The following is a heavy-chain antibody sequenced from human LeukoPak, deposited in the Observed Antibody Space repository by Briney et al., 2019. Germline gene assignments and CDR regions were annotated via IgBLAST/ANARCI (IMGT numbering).Heavy chain of an antibody. CDR2: ISSNSPYT. CDR1: GFTFSDYY. D-gene: IGHD1-1*01. V-gene: IGHV3-11*06. Sequence: GSLRLSCAASGFTFSDYYLRCIRQSPGKGLEGISYISSNSPYTTYADCVEGRFTVSRDNPKNSLYLKLNSMRAEDTAVYYCARGPLACLDVFDFWGEGTMVTVSS. J-gene: IGHJ3*01. CDR3: ARGPLACLDVFDF.